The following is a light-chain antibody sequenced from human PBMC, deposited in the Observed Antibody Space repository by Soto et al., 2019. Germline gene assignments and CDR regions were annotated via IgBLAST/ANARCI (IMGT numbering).Light chain of an antibody. V-gene: IGKV3-11*01. J-gene: IGKJ4*01. CDR2: DAS. Sequence: EIVMTQSPATLSVSPGQRATLSCRASQSLSSNLVWYQQKPGQAPRLLIYDASNRATGIPARFSGSGSGTDFTLTISSLEPEDFAVYYCQQRSNWPLTFGGGTKVDIK. CDR1: QSLSSN. CDR3: QQRSNWPLT.